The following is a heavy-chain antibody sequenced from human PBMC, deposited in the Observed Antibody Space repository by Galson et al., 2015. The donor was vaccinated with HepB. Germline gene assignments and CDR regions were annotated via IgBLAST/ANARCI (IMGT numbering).Heavy chain of an antibody. CDR3: ARRPTSYCSSTSCIRVWFDP. CDR1: GGSISSSSYY. J-gene: IGHJ5*02. D-gene: IGHD2-2*01. Sequence: ETLSLTCTVSGGSISSSSYYWGWIRQPPGKGLEWIGSIYYSGSTYYNPSLKSRVTISVDTSKNQFSLKLSSVTAADTAVYYCARRPTSYCSSTSCIRVWFDPWGQGTLVTVSS. V-gene: IGHV4-39*01. CDR2: IYYSGST.